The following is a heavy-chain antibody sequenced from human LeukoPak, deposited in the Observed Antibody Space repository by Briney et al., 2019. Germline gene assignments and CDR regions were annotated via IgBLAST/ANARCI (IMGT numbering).Heavy chain of an antibody. V-gene: IGHV1-46*01. J-gene: IGHJ4*02. CDR2: IYPRDGST. CDR1: GYTFTNNY. CDR3: ARAQEGFDY. Sequence: ASVKVSCKASGYTFTNNYLHWVRQAPGQGLEWMGMIYPRDGSTSYAQNFQGRVTVTRDTSTTTVHMELRGLRSEDTAVYYCARAQEGFDYWGQGTVVTVSS.